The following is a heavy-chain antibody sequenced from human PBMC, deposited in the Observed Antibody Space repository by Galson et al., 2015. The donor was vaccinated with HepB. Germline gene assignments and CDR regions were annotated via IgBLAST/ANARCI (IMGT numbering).Heavy chain of an antibody. V-gene: IGHV3-9*01. D-gene: IGHD2-2*02. CDR1: GFTFDDYA. CDR3: AKGDTVVVPGPIVD. CDR2: INWNSGYI. Sequence: SLRLSCAGSGFTFDDYAMHWVRQAPGKGLEWVSGINWNSGYIGYADSVKGRFTISRDNVKNSLYLQMNSLRAEDTAFYHCAKGDTVVVPGPIVDWGQGILVTVSS. J-gene: IGHJ4*02.